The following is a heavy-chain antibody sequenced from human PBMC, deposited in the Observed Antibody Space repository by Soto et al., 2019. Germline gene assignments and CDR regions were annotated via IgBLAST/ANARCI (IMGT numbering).Heavy chain of an antibody. CDR3: ARVPDY. V-gene: IGHV4-30-2*01. CDR1: GGSISSGGYC. Sequence: QLQLQESGSGLVKPSQTLSLTCAVSGGSISSGGYCWSWIRQPTGKGMEWIGYIYHSGSTYYNPDFKSRVTISVNRSKNQFSLKLSSVPAADTAVYYCARVPDYWGQGTLVTVSS. CDR2: IYHSGST. J-gene: IGHJ4*02.